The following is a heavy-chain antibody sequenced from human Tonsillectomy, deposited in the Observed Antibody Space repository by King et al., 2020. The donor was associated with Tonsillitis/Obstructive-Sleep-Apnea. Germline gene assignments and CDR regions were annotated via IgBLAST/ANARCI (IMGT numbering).Heavy chain of an antibody. Sequence: QLVQSGVEVKKSGESLKISCKTSGYRFSCYWIGWARQMSGKGLEWMGIIYPGDSDLRYSPSFQGQVTISADKSTSTAYLQWASLKASDTAMYYCARLDGKCTSDICYSNWFHPWGQGTLVTASS. CDR3: ARLDGKCTSDICYSNWFHP. D-gene: IGHD2-21*02. J-gene: IGHJ5*02. CDR2: IYPGDSDL. V-gene: IGHV5-51*03. CDR1: GYRFSCYW.